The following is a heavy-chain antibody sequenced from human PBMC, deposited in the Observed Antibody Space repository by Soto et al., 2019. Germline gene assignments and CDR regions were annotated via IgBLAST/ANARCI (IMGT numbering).Heavy chain of an antibody. CDR3: AKNGQPPYYYYGLDV. J-gene: IGHJ6*02. CDR1: GYTFTRYG. V-gene: IGHV1-18*01. CDR2: ISGYNGDT. D-gene: IGHD2-8*01. Sequence: GASVKGSCKASGYTFTRYGISWVRQAPGQGLEWMGWISGYNGDTNYAQKFQGRVSMTIDTSTTTAYMELRSLTSDDTAVYYCAKNGQPPYYYYGLDVWGQGTKVTVSS.